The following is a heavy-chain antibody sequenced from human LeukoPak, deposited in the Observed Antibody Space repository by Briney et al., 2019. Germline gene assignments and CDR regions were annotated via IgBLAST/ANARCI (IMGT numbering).Heavy chain of an antibody. D-gene: IGHD6-13*01. CDR2: INPSGGST. V-gene: IGHV1-46*01. CDR1: GYTFTSYY. Sequence: ASVKVSCKASGYTFTSYYMHWERQAPGQGLEWMGIINPSGGSTSYAQKFQGRVTMTRDTSTSTVYMELSSLRSEDTAVYYCAREGGIAAAGTDLDYWGQGTLVTVSS. CDR3: AREGGIAAAGTDLDY. J-gene: IGHJ4*02.